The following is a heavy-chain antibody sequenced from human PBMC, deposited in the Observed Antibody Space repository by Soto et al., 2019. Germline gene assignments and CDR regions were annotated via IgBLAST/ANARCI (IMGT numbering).Heavy chain of an antibody. CDR1: GFTFSSYW. V-gene: IGHV3-7*05. CDR2: IKQDGSEK. Sequence: GGSLRLSCAASGFTFSSYWMSWVRQAPGKGLEWVANIKQDGSEKYYVDSVKGRFAISRDNAKNSLYLQMNSLRAEDTAVYYCAREQGSSPWSYYGMDVWGQGTTVTVSS. J-gene: IGHJ6*02. D-gene: IGHD6-6*01. CDR3: AREQGSSPWSYYGMDV.